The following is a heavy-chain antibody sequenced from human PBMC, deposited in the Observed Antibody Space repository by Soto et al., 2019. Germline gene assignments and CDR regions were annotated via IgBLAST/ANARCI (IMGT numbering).Heavy chain of an antibody. CDR1: GFTFSDYY. Sequence: QVQLVESGGGLVKPGGSLRLSCAASGFTFSDYYMSWIRQAPGKGLEWVSYISSSSSYTNYADSVKGRFTISRDTAKNSLYLQMNSLRAEDTAVYYCARIEAQWLDFDYWGQGTLVTVSS. CDR3: ARIEAQWLDFDY. V-gene: IGHV3-11*06. D-gene: IGHD6-19*01. CDR2: ISSSSSYT. J-gene: IGHJ4*02.